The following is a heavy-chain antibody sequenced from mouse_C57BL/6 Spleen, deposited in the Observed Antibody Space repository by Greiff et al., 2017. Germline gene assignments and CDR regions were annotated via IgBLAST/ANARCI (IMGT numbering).Heavy chain of an antibody. Sequence: QVQLQQPGAELVRPGTSVKLSCKASGYTFTSYWMHWVKQRPGQGLEWIGVIDPSDSYTNYNQTFKGKATLTVDTSSSTAYMQLSSLTSEDSAVYYCARVTTVVAPGYWGQGTTLTVSS. CDR1: GYTFTSYW. CDR3: ARVTTVVAPGY. CDR2: IDPSDSYT. J-gene: IGHJ2*01. V-gene: IGHV1-59*01. D-gene: IGHD1-1*01.